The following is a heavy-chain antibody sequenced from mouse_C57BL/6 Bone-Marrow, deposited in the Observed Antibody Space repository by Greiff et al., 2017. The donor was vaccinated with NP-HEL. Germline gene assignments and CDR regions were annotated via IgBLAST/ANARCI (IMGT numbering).Heavy chain of an antibody. V-gene: IGHV1-42*01. J-gene: IGHJ2*01. D-gene: IGHD4-1*01. CDR2: INPSTGGT. Sequence: LQQSGPELVKPGASVKISCKASGYSFTGYYMNWVKQSPEKSLEWIGEINPSTGGTTYNQKFKAKATLTVDKSSSTAYMQLKSLTSEDSAVYYCARDWDDYWGQGTTLTVSS. CDR1: GYSFTGYY. CDR3: ARDWDDY.